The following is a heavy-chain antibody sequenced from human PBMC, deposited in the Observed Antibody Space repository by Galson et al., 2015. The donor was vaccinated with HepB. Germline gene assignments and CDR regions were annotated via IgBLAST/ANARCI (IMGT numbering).Heavy chain of an antibody. CDR1: GFTFSSYG. CDR3: AKGAPDSSGYSYYFDY. Sequence: SLRLSCAASGFTFSSYGMHWVRQAPGKGLEWVAVISYDGSNKYYADSVKGRFTISRDNSKNTLYLQMNSLRAEDTAVYYCAKGAPDSSGYSYYFDYWAREPWSPSPQ. V-gene: IGHV3-30*18. CDR2: ISYDGSNK. D-gene: IGHD3-22*01. J-gene: IGHJ4*02.